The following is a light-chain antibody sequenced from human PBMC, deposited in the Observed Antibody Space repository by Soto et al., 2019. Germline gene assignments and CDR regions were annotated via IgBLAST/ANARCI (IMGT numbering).Light chain of an antibody. CDR3: ATWDDRLNGVI. Sequence: QSVLTQPPSASGTPGQRVTSTCSGSSSNIGSNPVNWYQQLPGTAPKLLIYSNNQRPSGVPDRFSGSKSGTSASLAISGLQSEDGADYYCATWDDRLNGVIFGGGTKLTVL. V-gene: IGLV1-44*01. CDR1: SSNIGSNP. CDR2: SNN. J-gene: IGLJ2*01.